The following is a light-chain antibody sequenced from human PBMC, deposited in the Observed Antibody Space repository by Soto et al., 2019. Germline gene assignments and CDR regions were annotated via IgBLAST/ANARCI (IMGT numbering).Light chain of an antibody. CDR1: QGVSSY. J-gene: IGKJ5*01. Sequence: EIVLTQSPATLSLSPGERATLSCRASQGVSSYLAWYQQKPGQAPRLLIYDASNRATGIPARFSGSGPGTEFTLTISSLEPEDFAVYYCQQLYTFGQGTRLEIK. CDR2: DAS. V-gene: IGKV3D-11*01. CDR3: QQLYT.